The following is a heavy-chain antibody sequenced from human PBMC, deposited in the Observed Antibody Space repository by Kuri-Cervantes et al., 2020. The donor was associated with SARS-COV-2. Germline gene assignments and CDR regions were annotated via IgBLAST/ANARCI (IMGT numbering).Heavy chain of an antibody. CDR1: GLPFSNAW. CDR3: GRERHSGRYRDDF. CDR2: IRSSSSTI. D-gene: IGHD1-26*01. Sequence: GESPMLHRAASGLPFSNAWMIWVRQAPGEGLEWVWYIRSSSSTIYYADSVKGRFTIPRDNAENTVYLQMNSLTTEDTAVYHCGRERHSGRYRDDFWGQGTVVTVSS. V-gene: IGHV3-48*04. J-gene: IGHJ4*02.